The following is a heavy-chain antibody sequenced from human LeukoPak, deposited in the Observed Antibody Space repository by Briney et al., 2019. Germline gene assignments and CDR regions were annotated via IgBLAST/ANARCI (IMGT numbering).Heavy chain of an antibody. Sequence: SETLSLTCAVSGSSISSSYYGAWIRQPPGKGLEWIATISHSGSTYYNSSLKSRVTISVDMSQNQHSLRLNSVTVADTAVYFCARVNTVMATFDYWGQGTPVTVSS. CDR2: ISHSGST. CDR1: GSSISSSYY. V-gene: IGHV4-38-2*01. J-gene: IGHJ4*02. D-gene: IGHD5-24*01. CDR3: ARVNTVMATFDY.